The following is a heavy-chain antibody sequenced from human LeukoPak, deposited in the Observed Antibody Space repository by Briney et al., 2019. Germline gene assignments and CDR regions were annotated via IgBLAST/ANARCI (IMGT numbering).Heavy chain of an antibody. J-gene: IGHJ3*02. CDR1: GFTFSSYA. D-gene: IGHD1-1*01. V-gene: IGHV3-23*01. CDR2: ISGSGGST. CDR3: AKSLRWNGAFDI. Sequence: GGSLRLSCAASGFTFSSYAMSWVRQAPGKGLEWVSAISGSGGSTYYADSVKGRSTISRDNSKNTLYLQMNSLRAEDTAVYYCAKSLRWNGAFDIWGQGTMVTVSS.